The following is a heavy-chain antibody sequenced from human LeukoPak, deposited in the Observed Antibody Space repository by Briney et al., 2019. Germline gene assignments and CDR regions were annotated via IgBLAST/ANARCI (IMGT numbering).Heavy chain of an antibody. CDR3: ARQGYCSGTSCYAGGDWFDP. V-gene: IGHV4-39*07. CDR1: GGSISSSYSY. Sequence: SETLSLTCTVSGGSISSSYSYWGWIRQPPGKGLEWIGNIYYSGSTYYSPSLTSRVTISVDRSKNQFSLKLTSVTAADTAVYYCARQGYCSGTSCYAGGDWFDPWGQGTLVTVSS. D-gene: IGHD2-2*01. J-gene: IGHJ5*02. CDR2: IYYSGST.